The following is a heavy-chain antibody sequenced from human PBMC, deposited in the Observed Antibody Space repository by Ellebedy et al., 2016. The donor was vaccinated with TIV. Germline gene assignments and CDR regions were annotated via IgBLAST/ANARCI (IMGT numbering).Heavy chain of an antibody. CDR2: IIPIFGTA. V-gene: IGHV1-69*13. CDR3: ARESAGAYCGGDCYRAFDY. J-gene: IGHJ4*02. D-gene: IGHD2-21*02. Sequence: ASVKVSCKASGGTFSSYAISWVRQAPGQGLEWMGGIIPIFGTANYAQKFQGRVTITADESTSTAYMELSSLRSEDTAVYYCARESAGAYCGGDCYRAFDYWGQGTLVTVPS. CDR1: GGTFSSYA.